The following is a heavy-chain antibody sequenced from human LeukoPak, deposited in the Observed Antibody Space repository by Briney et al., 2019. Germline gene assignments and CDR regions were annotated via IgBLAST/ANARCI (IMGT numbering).Heavy chain of an antibody. Sequence: ASVKVSCKASGGTFSSYAISWVRQAPGQGLERMGRIIPIFGTANYAQKLQGRVTMTTDTSTSTAYMELRSLRSDDTAVYYCERTIGYCSSTSCYTGIMFDYWGQGTLVTVSS. V-gene: IGHV1-69*05. CDR2: IIPIFGTA. J-gene: IGHJ4*02. CDR3: ERTIGYCSSTSCYTGIMFDY. CDR1: GGTFSSYA. D-gene: IGHD2-2*02.